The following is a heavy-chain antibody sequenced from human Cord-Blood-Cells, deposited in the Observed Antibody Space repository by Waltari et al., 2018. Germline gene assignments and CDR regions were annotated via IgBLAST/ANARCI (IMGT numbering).Heavy chain of an antibody. CDR1: GFTFSSYA. D-gene: IGHD4-4*01. Sequence: EVQLLESGGGLVQPGGSLRLSCAASGFTFSSYAMSWVRQAPGKGLEWVSAISGSGGSTYYADSGKGRFTISRDNSKNTLYLQMNSLRAEDTAVYYCAKAYDYSNYFFDYWGQGTLVTVSS. CDR3: AKAYDYSNYFFDY. J-gene: IGHJ4*02. V-gene: IGHV3-23*01. CDR2: ISGSGGST.